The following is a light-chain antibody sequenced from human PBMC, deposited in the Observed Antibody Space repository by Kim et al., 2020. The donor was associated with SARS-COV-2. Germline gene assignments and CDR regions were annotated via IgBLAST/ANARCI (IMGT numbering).Light chain of an antibody. CDR2: DAS. J-gene: IGKJ1*01. Sequence: VSPGERATLSYRASQNVNTNLAWYQQKPGQAPRLLIYDASTRATGMPARFSGSGSGTDFTLTISTLQSEDFAVYYCQHYNNWPWTFGQGTKVDIK. CDR3: QHYNNWPWT. V-gene: IGKV3-15*01. CDR1: QNVNTN.